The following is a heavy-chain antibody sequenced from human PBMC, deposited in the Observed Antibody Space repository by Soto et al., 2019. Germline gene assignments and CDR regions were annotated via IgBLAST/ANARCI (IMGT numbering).Heavy chain of an antibody. J-gene: IGHJ4*01. D-gene: IGHD3-10*01. V-gene: IGHV4-59*01. CDR1: GGSISSYY. Sequence: SETLSLTCTVSGGSISSYYWSWIRQPPGKGLEWIGYIYYSGSTNYNPSLKSRVTISVDTSKNQFSLKLNSVTAADTAVYYCARGIYGSGSYDEVDQTYYFDHWGHGTPVTVS. CDR3: ARGIYGSGSYDEVDQTYYFDH. CDR2: IYYSGST.